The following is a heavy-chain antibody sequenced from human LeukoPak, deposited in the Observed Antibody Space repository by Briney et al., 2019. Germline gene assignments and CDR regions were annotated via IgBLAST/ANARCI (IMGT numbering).Heavy chain of an antibody. CDR3: AKAGSGWYFDY. J-gene: IGHJ4*02. V-gene: IGHV3-23*01. CDR1: GFAFSLDA. D-gene: IGHD6-19*01. Sequence: PGGSLRLSCTAAGFAFSLDAMSWVRQAPGKGLEWVSLISGSGSTYYADSVKGRFTISRDNSKNTLSLQVNSLRAEDTAIYYCAKAGSGWYFDYWGQGTLVTVSS. CDR2: ISGSGST.